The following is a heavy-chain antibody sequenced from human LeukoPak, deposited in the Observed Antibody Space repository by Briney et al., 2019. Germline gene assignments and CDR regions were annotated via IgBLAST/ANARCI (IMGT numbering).Heavy chain of an antibody. Sequence: SETLSLTCAVSGDSLSSGGYSWSWIRQPPGKGLEWTGYIYHSGSTYYNPSLKSRVTISVDRSKNQFSLKLSSVTAADTAVYYCARAGGDSSSWFLSSWYFDLWGRGTLVTVSS. J-gene: IGHJ2*01. CDR3: ARAGGDSSSWFLSSWYFDL. D-gene: IGHD6-13*01. CDR2: IYHSGST. CDR1: GDSLSSGGYS. V-gene: IGHV4-30-2*01.